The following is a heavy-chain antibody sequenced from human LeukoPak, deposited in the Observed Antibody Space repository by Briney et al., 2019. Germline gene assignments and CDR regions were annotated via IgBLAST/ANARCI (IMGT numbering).Heavy chain of an antibody. CDR1: GFSFSKYW. D-gene: IGHD3-9*01. CDR2: IKEDGTYT. V-gene: IGHV3-74*01. J-gene: IGHJ4*02. CDR3: ARDFDMGITPGDDFDF. Sequence: SGGSLRLSCAASGFSFSKYWMHWVRQTPGEGLVWVARIKEDGTYTSYADSVKGRFTISRDNSWNTVFLQMNSLRAEDTAVYYCARDFDMGITPGDDFDFWGQGTLVTVSS.